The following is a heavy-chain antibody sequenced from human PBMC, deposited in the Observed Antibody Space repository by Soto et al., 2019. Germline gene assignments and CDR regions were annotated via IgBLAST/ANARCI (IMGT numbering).Heavy chain of an antibody. CDR2: ISGYSGQT. D-gene: IGHD6-25*01. CDR3: ANDHSGPD. V-gene: IGHV1-18*01. CDR1: GDSFSKFG. J-gene: IGHJ4*02. Sequence: HVLLVQSGPEVRKPGASVNVSCMASGDSFSKFGINWVRQAPGQGLEWMGWISGYSGQTNYAQKFQGRVTMTRDTSTTTAYMELRTLRSDDTAVYFCANDHSGPDWGQGTLVTVSS.